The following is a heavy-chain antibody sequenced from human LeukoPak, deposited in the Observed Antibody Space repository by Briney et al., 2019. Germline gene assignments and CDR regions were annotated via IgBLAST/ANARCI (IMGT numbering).Heavy chain of an antibody. J-gene: IGHJ5*02. CDR2: ISGSGGST. Sequence: GGSLRLSCAASGFTLSSYAMSWVRQAPGKGLEWVSAISGSGGSTYYADSVKGRFTISRDNSKNTLYLQMNSLRAEDTAVYYCARRFLEWLLSPDWFDPWGQGTLVTVSS. V-gene: IGHV3-23*01. CDR1: GFTLSSYA. CDR3: ARRFLEWLLSPDWFDP. D-gene: IGHD3-3*01.